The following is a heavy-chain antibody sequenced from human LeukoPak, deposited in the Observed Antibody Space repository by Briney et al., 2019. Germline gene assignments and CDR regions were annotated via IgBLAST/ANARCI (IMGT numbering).Heavy chain of an antibody. CDR2: ISGSGGST. V-gene: IGHV3-23*01. J-gene: IGHJ4*02. CDR1: GLTFSSYG. CDR3: AESSVVTATSPPGY. Sequence: PGGSLRLSCAASGLTFSSYGMSWVRQAPGKGLEWVSAISGSGGSTYYADSVKGLFTISRDNSKNTLYLEMNSLRGEDTAVYYCAESSVVTATSPPGYWGQGTLVTVSS. D-gene: IGHD2-21*02.